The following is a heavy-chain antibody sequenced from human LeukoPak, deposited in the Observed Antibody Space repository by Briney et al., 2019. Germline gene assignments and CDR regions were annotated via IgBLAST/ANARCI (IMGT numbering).Heavy chain of an antibody. V-gene: IGHV4-4*07. CDR2: IYARGTT. CDR3: AKEKRESGLRAFHI. D-gene: IGHD3-10*01. Sequence: SETLSLTCTVSGGSISSYYWSWFRQPAGKGLEWIGRIYARGTTLYSPSLESRVTISLDTSKNHFSLRMTSVTAADTAVYYCAKEKRESGLRAFHIWGQGTMITVSS. J-gene: IGHJ3*02. CDR1: GGSISSYY.